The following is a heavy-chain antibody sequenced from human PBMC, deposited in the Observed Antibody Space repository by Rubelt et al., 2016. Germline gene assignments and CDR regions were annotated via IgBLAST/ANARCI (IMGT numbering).Heavy chain of an antibody. J-gene: IGHJ5*02. CDR1: GYTFTSYG. V-gene: IGHV1-18*01. CDR3: ARVITMSRNNWFDP. Sequence: QVQLVQSGAEVKKPGASVKVSCKASGYTFTSYGISWVRQAPGQGLEWMGWINPFNGNTHYAKGFQGRLIIKTDTSANTAYMELRSLRSDDTALYYCARVITMSRNNWFDPWGQGTQVTVSS. D-gene: IGHD3-22*01. CDR2: INPFNGNT.